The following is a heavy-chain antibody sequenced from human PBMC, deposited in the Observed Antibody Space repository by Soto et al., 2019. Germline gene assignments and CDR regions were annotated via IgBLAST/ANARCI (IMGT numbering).Heavy chain of an antibody. CDR2: IHHSGSV. Sequence: QVQLQQSGPGLVKPSQTLSLTCTVSGGSISSDCYHWTWIRQSPGKGLEWIGYIHHSGSVLYNPSLKSRLSISVDTSKNQFSLHLTSVTAADTAVYFCAREDDGGDSLDVWGQGTTVTVSS. CDR1: GGSISSDCYH. CDR3: AREDDGGDSLDV. J-gene: IGHJ6*02. V-gene: IGHV4-30-4*08. D-gene: IGHD2-21*02.